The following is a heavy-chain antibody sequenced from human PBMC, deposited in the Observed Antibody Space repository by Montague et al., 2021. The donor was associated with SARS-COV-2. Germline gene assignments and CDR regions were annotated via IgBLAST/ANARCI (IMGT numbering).Heavy chain of an antibody. CDR2: ISGSSSYT. CDR3: ARDQSCTNGVCYTRGFDY. J-gene: IGHJ4*02. D-gene: IGHD2-8*01. V-gene: IGHV3-11*05. CDR1: EFTFSDYY. Sequence: SLRLSCAASEFTFSDYYMSWIRQAPGKGLEWVSYISGSSSYTNYADSVKGRFTISRGNAKNSLYLQMDSLRDEDTGVYYCARDQSCTNGVCYTRGFDYWGRGTLVTVSS.